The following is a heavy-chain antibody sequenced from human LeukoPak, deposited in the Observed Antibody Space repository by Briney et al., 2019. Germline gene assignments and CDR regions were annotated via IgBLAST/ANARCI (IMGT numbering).Heavy chain of an antibody. CDR1: GYTFTSYG. CDR2: ISVYNAIT. V-gene: IGHV1-18*01. J-gene: IGHJ6*02. D-gene: IGHD3-3*01. Sequence: ASVKVSCKASGYTFTSYGISWVRQPPGQGLEWMGWISVYNAITSYAQKFQGRVTMTTDSPKSTAYMELRSLRSDYTPVYCCARDLKKTTVFGLKGTVDVWGQGTTDTVSS. CDR3: ARDLKKTTVFGLKGTVDV.